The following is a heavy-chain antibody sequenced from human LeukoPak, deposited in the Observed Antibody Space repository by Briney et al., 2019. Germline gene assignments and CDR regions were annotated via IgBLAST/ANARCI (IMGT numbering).Heavy chain of an antibody. Sequence: GGSLRLSCAASGFTFSSYAMHWVRQAPGKGLEWVAVISYDGSNKYYADSVKGRFTISRDNSKNTLYLQMNSLRPDDTAVYYCATEKSARGPHDYWGQGTLVTVPS. V-gene: IGHV3-30*04. CDR3: ATEKSARGPHDY. D-gene: IGHD3-10*01. CDR2: ISYDGSNK. CDR1: GFTFSSYA. J-gene: IGHJ4*02.